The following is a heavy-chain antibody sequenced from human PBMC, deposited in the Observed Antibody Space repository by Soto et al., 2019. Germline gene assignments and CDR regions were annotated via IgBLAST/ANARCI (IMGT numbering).Heavy chain of an antibody. Sequence: SVKVSCKASGVTFSSYAISWVRQAPGQGLEWMGGIIPKFGTTHYAQKFQGRVTITADESTSTAYMELSSLRSEDTAVYYCARDRRGSSGFYPFLYYFDYWGQGALVTVSS. CDR1: GVTFSSYA. J-gene: IGHJ4*02. CDR2: IIPKFGTT. V-gene: IGHV1-69*13. D-gene: IGHD6-19*01. CDR3: ARDRRGSSGFYPFLYYFDY.